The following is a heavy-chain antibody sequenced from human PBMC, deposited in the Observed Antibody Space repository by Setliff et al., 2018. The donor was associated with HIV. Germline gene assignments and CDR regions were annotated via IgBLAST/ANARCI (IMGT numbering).Heavy chain of an antibody. CDR1: GGSLSSFS. Sequence: PSETLSLTCAVYGGSLSSFSWTWIRQAPGKGLEWIGEVDHSGKSKENPSLRSRVSISVDTSKNQFSLKMRSVTATEMAFYYCARGFPTHYYGPDNWFDPWSQGTLVTVSS. CDR3: ARGFPTHYYGPDNWFDP. CDR2: VDHSGKS. D-gene: IGHD3-10*01. V-gene: IGHV4-34*01. J-gene: IGHJ5*02.